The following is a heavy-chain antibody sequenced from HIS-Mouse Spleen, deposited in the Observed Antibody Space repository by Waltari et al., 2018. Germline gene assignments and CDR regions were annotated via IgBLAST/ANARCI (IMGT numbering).Heavy chain of an antibody. CDR3: GRAEASRCWYGLDY. CDR2: TVQRSKWYN. J-gene: IGHJ4*02. D-gene: IGHD6-13*01. CDR1: GDSVSSNSAA. V-gene: IGHV6-1*01. Sequence: QVQLQQSGPGLVKPSQTLSLTCAISGDSVSSNSAAWNWIRQSPSRGLEWLGRTVQRSKWYNDYAVIGKSRITIHPDTSQKQFSPQLNCVNPEDTAGYYWGRAEASRCWYGLDYWGQGTLVTVSS.